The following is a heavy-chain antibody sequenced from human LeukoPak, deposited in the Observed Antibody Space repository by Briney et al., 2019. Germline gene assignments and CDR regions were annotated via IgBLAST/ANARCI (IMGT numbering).Heavy chain of an antibody. D-gene: IGHD6-19*01. CDR3: ARGGGIAVASYYFDY. V-gene: IGHV3-33*01. Sequence: PGGSLRLSCAASGFTFSSYGMHWVRQAPGKGLEWVAVIWYDGSNKYYADSVKGRFTISRDNSKNTLYLQMNSLRAEDTAVYYCARGGGIAVASYYFDYRGQGTLVTVSS. CDR2: IWYDGSNK. CDR1: GFTFSSYG. J-gene: IGHJ4*02.